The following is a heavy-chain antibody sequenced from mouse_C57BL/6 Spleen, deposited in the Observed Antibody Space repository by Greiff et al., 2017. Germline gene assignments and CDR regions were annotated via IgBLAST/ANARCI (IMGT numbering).Heavy chain of an antibody. V-gene: IGHV1-76*01. J-gene: IGHJ1*03. Sequence: VQLQQSGAELVRPGASVKLSCKASGYTFTDYYINWVKQRPGQGLEWIARIYPGSGNTYYNEKFKGKATLTAEKSSSTAYMQLSSLTSEDSAVYFCARRAVPGYCDVWGTGTTVTVSS. CDR1: GYTFTDYY. D-gene: IGHD3-3*01. CDR3: ARRAVPGYCDV. CDR2: IYPGSGNT.